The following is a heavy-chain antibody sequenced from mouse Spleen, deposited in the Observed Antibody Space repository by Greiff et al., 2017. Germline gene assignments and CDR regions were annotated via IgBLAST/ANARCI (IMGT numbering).Heavy chain of an antibody. V-gene: IGHV1-50*01. D-gene: IGHD1-1*01. CDR2: IDPSDSYT. CDR1: GYTFTSYW. CDR3: ARSHYDGSYVDYFDY. J-gene: IGHJ2*01. Sequence: QVQLQQPGAELVKPGASVKLSCKASGYTFTSYWMQWVKQRPGQGLEWIGEIDPSDSYTNYNQKFKGKATLTVDTSSSTAYMQLSSLTSEDSAVYYCARSHYDGSYVDYFDYWGQGTTLTVSS.